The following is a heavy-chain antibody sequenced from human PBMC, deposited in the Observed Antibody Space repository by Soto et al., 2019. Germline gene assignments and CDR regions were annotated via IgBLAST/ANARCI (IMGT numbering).Heavy chain of an antibody. CDR2: ISYDGINK. Sequence: QVQLVESGGGVVQPGRSLRLSCEASGFTFNTHGMHWVRQAPGKGLEWLAVISYDGINKYYADSVKGRFTISRDNSKNTLFVQMNSLRPEDTDVYYCVKGRAFLPWGWFDPWGQGTLVTVSS. J-gene: IGHJ5*02. CDR1: GFTFNTHG. V-gene: IGHV3-30*18. D-gene: IGHD3-16*01. CDR3: VKGRAFLPWGWFDP.